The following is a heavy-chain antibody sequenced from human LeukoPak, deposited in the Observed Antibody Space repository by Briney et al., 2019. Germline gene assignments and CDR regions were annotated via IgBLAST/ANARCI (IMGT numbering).Heavy chain of an antibody. D-gene: IGHD3-22*01. CDR3: ARAPYYYDSSGYYYKSQSYFDY. Sequence: SETLSLTCTVSGGSISSYYWSWIRQPPGKGLEWIGYIYYSGSTNYNPSLKSRVTISVDTSKNQFSLKLSSVTAADTAVYYCARAPYYYDSSGYYYKSQSYFDYWGQGTLVTVSS. CDR1: GGSISSYY. CDR2: IYYSGST. V-gene: IGHV4-59*01. J-gene: IGHJ4*02.